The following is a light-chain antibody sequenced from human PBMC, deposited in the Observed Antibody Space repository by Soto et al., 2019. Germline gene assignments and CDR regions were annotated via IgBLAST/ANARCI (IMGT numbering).Light chain of an antibody. J-gene: IGLJ1*01. V-gene: IGLV1-40*01. CDR2: ANT. CDR3: QSYDSSPSGYV. Sequence: QSVLTQPPSVSGAPGQRVTISCTGSSSNIGPTYDVHWYQQLPGTAPKLLIYANTNRPSGVPDRFSGSKSGTSASLAITELQAEDEADYFCQSYDSSPSGYVFGTGTKVTVL. CDR1: SSNIGPTYD.